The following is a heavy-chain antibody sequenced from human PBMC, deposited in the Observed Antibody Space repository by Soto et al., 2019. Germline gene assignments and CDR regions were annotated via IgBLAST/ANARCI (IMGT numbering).Heavy chain of an antibody. CDR3: ARRGLDYRFAPRAFDV. CDR2: VYPTDSDT. V-gene: IGHV5-51*01. Sequence: PGESLKISCQASGYIFTAYGIGWVRQMPGKGLEWMAIVYPTDSDTTYNPSFQGHVTVSVDKSVSSAYVQWSSLKASDTATYYCARRGLDYRFAPRAFDVWGQGTSVTVSS. D-gene: IGHD3-16*01. J-gene: IGHJ3*01. CDR1: GYIFTAYG.